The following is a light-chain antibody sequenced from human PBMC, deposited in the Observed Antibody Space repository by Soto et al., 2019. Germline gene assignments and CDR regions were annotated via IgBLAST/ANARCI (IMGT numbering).Light chain of an antibody. CDR2: GAS. V-gene: IGKV3-20*01. CDR3: QQYGSSPWT. CDR1: QSVSSDY. Sequence: IVLTQSPGTLSLSPGERASVSCRASQSVSSDYLAWYHQKPGQAPRLLIYGASSRATGIPDRFSGSGSGTDFTLTISRLEPEDFAVYYCQQYGSSPWTFGQGTKVDIK. J-gene: IGKJ1*01.